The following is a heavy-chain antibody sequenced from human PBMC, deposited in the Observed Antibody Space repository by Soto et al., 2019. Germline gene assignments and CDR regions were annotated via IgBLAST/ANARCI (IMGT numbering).Heavy chain of an antibody. CDR2: IYYSGST. CDR1: GDSISSSNYY. Sequence: QLQLQESGPGLVKPSETLSLTCIVSGDSISSSNYYWGWIRQPPGKGLEWIGSIYYSGSTYYNPSLKSRVTISVDTSKNQFSLKLSSVTAADTAVYYCARHGGAVAGTAGYFQHWGQGTLVTVSS. J-gene: IGHJ1*01. V-gene: IGHV4-39*01. D-gene: IGHD6-19*01. CDR3: ARHGGAVAGTAGYFQH.